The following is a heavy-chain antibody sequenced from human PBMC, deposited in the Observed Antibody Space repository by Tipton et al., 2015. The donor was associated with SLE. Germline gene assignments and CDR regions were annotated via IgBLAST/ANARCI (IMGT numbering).Heavy chain of an antibody. CDR2: ISAYNGNT. V-gene: IGHV1-18*01. Sequence: QLVQSGAEVKKPGSSVKVSCKASGGTFSSYAISWVRQAPGQGLEWMGWISAYNGNTDYAQKLQGRVTMTTDTSTSTAYMELRSLRSGDTAVYYCARGGDYGGNGDSFDIWGQGTMVTVSS. CDR1: GGTFSSYA. D-gene: IGHD4-23*01. J-gene: IGHJ3*02. CDR3: ARGGDYGGNGDSFDI.